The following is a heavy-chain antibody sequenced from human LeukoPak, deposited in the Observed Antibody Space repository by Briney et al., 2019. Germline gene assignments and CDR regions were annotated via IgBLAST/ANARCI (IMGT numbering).Heavy chain of an antibody. CDR3: ARDRHSGNYYLDY. V-gene: IGHV1-2*04. CDR1: GCTFTGYY. D-gene: IGHD1-26*01. Sequence: ASVKVSCKASGCTFTGYYIHWVRQAPGQGLEWMGWINPNNGGTNYVQKFQGWVTMTRDTSISTAYMELSRLRSNDTAVYYCARDRHSGNYYLDYWGQGTLVTVSS. J-gene: IGHJ4*02. CDR2: INPNNGGT.